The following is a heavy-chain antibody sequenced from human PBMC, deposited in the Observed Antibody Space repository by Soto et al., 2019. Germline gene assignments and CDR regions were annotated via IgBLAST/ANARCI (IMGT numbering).Heavy chain of an antibody. D-gene: IGHD2-15*01. J-gene: IGHJ3*02. CDR3: AIHGGCSGGSCYSGEYAFDI. V-gene: IGHV4-59*08. Sequence: LQTPGKGLEWIGYIYYSGSTNYNPSLKRRVTISVDTSKNQFSLKLSSVTAADTAVYYCAIHGGCSGGSCYSGEYAFDIWGQGTMVTVSS. CDR2: IYYSGST.